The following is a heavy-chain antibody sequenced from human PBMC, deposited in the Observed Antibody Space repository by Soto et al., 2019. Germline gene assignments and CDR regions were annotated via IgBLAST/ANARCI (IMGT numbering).Heavy chain of an antibody. J-gene: IGHJ5*01. Sequence: SETLSLTCTISGDSFSNHYWTWIRQSPGKGLEWIGYIFHSGITDYNPSVKSRVTISIDKSRNLFSLNLTSVTAADTAVYYCARDRYFYDSRGYYRTLDSWGQGTLVTV. D-gene: IGHD3-22*01. V-gene: IGHV4-59*11. CDR2: IFHSGIT. CDR1: GDSFSNHY. CDR3: ARDRYFYDSRGYYRTLDS.